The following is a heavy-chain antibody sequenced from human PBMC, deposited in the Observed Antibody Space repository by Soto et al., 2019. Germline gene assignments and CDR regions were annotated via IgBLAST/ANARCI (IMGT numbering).Heavy chain of an antibody. V-gene: IGHV3-30-3*01. Sequence: GGSLRLSCATSGFTFSSYAMHWVRQAPGKGLEWVAGISDDGSKKYYADSVKGRFTISRDNSKKTLYLQMDSLRPEDTAVFFCARDEFRVVEFPVYWGQGTLVTVSS. CDR1: GFTFSSYA. CDR2: ISDDGSKK. J-gene: IGHJ4*02. CDR3: ARDEFRVVEFPVY. D-gene: IGHD2-15*01.